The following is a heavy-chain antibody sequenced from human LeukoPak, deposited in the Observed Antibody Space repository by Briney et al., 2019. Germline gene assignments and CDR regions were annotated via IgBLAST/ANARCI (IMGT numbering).Heavy chain of an antibody. CDR1: GYTLTELS. CDR2: FDPEDGET. J-gene: IGHJ4*02. V-gene: IGHV1-24*01. CDR3: ARIYGDYVRTDFDY. D-gene: IGHD4-17*01. Sequence: ASVKVSCKVSGYTLTELSMHWVRQAPGKGLEWMGGFDPEDGETIYAQKFQGRVTMTEDTSTDTAYMELSSLRSEDTAVYYCARIYGDYVRTDFDYWGQGTLVTVSS.